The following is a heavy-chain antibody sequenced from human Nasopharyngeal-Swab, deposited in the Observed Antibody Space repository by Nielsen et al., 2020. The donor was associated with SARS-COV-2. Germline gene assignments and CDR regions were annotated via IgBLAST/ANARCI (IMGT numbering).Heavy chain of an antibody. Sequence: WVRQAPGQRLEWMGWINAGDGDTKYSQMFQGRVTITRDTSASTAYMELSSLRDEEKAGEEGGRGGGREGGDIWSQGTMGTVSS. D-gene: IGHD3-10*01. J-gene: IGHJ3*02. CDR2: INAGDGDT. CDR3: GRGGGREGGDI. V-gene: IGHV1-3*01.